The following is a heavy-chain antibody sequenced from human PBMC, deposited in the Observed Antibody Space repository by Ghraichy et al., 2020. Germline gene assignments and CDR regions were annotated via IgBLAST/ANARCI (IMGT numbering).Heavy chain of an antibody. CDR2: IYYSGST. CDR1: GGSISSSSYY. J-gene: IGHJ4*02. CDR3: ARHTKYDFWSGYPNYYFDY. D-gene: IGHD3-3*01. Sequence: SETLSLTCTVSGGSISSSSYYWGRIRQPPGKGLEWIGSIYYSGSTYYNPSLKSRVTISVDTSKNQFSLKLSSVTAADTAVYYCARHTKYDFWSGYPNYYFDYWGQGTLVTVSS. V-gene: IGHV4-39*01.